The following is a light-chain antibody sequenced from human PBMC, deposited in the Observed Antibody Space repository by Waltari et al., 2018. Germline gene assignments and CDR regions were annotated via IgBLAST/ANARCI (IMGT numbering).Light chain of an antibody. CDR2: DAS. CDR1: QTISTS. Sequence: EIVLTQSPATLSLSPGQSAALPCRASQTISTSLAWYQQKPGQPPRLVIYDASNRATDIPARFSGSGSETDFNLTISSLEAEDFAVYYCQQRYTWPLAFGGGTTVEIK. J-gene: IGKJ4*01. CDR3: QQRYTWPLA. V-gene: IGKV3-11*01.